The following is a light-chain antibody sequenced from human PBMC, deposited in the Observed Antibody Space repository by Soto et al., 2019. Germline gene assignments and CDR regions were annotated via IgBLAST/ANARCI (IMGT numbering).Light chain of an antibody. J-gene: IGKJ1*01. CDR3: QQSFSTPRT. Sequence: DIQMTQSPSSLSASVGDRVTITCRASQTINSYLNWYQQKPGKAPSLLIYGASSLQTGVPSRFSGSGSGTDFTLTISSLQPEDFATYFCQQSFSTPRTFGQGTKVEIK. CDR2: GAS. CDR1: QTINSY. V-gene: IGKV1-39*01.